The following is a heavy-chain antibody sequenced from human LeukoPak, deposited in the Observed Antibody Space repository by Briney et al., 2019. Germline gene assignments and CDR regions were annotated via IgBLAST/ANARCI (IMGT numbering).Heavy chain of an antibody. D-gene: IGHD3-10*01. CDR1: GGSFSVYY. J-gene: IGHJ5*02. CDR3: ARGYGSGTYNWFDP. Sequence: SETLSLTCAVYGGSFSVYYWSWIRQPPGKGLEWIGEINHSGSTNYNPSLKSRVTISVDTSKNQFSLKLSSVTAADTAVYYCARGYGSGTYNWFDPWGQGTLVTVSS. CDR2: INHSGST. V-gene: IGHV4-34*01.